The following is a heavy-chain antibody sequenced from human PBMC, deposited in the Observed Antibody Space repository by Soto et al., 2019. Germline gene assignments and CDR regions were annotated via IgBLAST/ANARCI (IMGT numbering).Heavy chain of an antibody. CDR2: MNPNSGNT. V-gene: IGHV1-8*01. Sequence: GASVKVSCKGSGYTFTCYYIYWARQATGQGLEWMGWMNPNSGNTGYAQTLQGRVTMTWDTSISTAYMELSSLRFEDTAMYYCARGHISSTKNWLDPWGQGTLVTVSS. D-gene: IGHD6-6*01. CDR1: GYTFTCYY. CDR3: ARGHISSTKNWLDP. J-gene: IGHJ5*02.